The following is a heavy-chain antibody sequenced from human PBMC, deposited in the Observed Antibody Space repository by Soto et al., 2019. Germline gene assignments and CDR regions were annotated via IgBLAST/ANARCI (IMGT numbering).Heavy chain of an antibody. CDR2: INHSGST. D-gene: IGHD4-17*01. V-gene: IGHV4-34*01. CDR3: ARAYYGDYESSCWFDP. CDR1: GGSFSGYY. Sequence: QVQLQQWGAGLLKPSETLSLTCAVYGGSFSGYYWSWIRQPPGKGLEWIGEINHSGSTNYNPSLKSRVTISEDTSKNQFSLKLGSVTAADTAVYYCARAYYGDYESSCWFDPWGQGTLVTVSS. J-gene: IGHJ5*02.